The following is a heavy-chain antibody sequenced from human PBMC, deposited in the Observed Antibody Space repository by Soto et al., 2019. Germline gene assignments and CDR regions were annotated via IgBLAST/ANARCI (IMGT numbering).Heavy chain of an antibody. CDR1: GGSITSNGYY. CDR3: TRETGISWNPLDY. CDR2: ISYSGTT. D-gene: IGHD1-1*01. J-gene: IGHJ4*02. Sequence: QVQLQESGPGLVKPSQTLSLTCSVSGGSITSNGYYWTWIRQHPGQGLEWIGFISYSGTTYYNPSLQSRISISLDTSKNQVSLTLSSVTAADTAVYYCTRETGISWNPLDYWGQGTLVTVSS. V-gene: IGHV4-31*03.